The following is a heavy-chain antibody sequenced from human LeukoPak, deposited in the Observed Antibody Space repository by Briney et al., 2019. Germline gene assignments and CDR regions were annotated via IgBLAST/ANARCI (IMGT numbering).Heavy chain of an antibody. CDR1: GFTFSSYE. CDR3: ARGKLELRGYYFDY. CDR2: ISSSGSTI. D-gene: IGHD1-7*01. V-gene: IGHV3-48*03. J-gene: IGHJ4*02. Sequence: GGSLRLSCAASGFTFSSYEMNWVRQAPGKGLEWVSYISSSGSTIYYADSVKGRFTISRDNAKNSLYPQMNSLRAEDTAVYYCARGKLELRGYYFDYWGQGTLVTVSS.